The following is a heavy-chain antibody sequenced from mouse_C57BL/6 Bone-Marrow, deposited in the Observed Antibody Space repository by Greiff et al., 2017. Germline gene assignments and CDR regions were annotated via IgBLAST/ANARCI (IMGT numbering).Heavy chain of an antibody. D-gene: IGHD1-1*02. CDR3: ARGGPWFAY. J-gene: IGHJ3*01. Sequence: EVKVVESEGGLVQPGSSMKLSCTASGFTFSDYYMAWVRQVPEKGLEWVANINYDGSSTYYLDSLKSRFIISRDNAKNILYVQMSSLKSEDTATYYCARGGPWFAYWGQGTLVTVSA. V-gene: IGHV5-16*01. CDR1: GFTFSDYY. CDR2: INYDGSST.